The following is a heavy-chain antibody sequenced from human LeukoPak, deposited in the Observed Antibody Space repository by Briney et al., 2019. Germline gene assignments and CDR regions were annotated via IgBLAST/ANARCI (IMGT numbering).Heavy chain of an antibody. CDR3: ANFLTGFGTDY. CDR2: ISGSGGST. Sequence: GGSLRLSCAASGFTFSSYAMSWVRQAPGKGLEWVSAISGSGGSTYYADSVKGRVTISRDNSKNTLYLQMNSLRAEDTAVYYCANFLTGFGTDYWGQGTLVTVSS. J-gene: IGHJ4*02. V-gene: IGHV3-23*01. CDR1: GFTFSSYA. D-gene: IGHD3-9*01.